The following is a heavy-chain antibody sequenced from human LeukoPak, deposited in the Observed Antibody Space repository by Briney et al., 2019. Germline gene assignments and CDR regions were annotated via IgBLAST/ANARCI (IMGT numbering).Heavy chain of an antibody. J-gene: IGHJ4*02. V-gene: IGHV3-72*01. CDR1: GFTFSDHY. Sequence: GGSLRLSCAASGFTFSDHYMDWVRQAPGKGLEWVGRTRNKANSYTTGYAASVKGRFTISRDDSKNSLYLQMNSLKTEDTAVYYCATHARDGYRYFDYWGQGTLVTVSS. D-gene: IGHD5-24*01. CDR2: TRNKANSYTT. CDR3: ATHARDGYRYFDY.